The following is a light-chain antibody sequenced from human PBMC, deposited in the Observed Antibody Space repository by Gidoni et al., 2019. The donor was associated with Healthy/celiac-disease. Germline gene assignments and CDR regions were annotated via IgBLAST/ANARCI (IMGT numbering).Light chain of an antibody. CDR2: KAS. CDR1: QSISSW. V-gene: IGKV1-5*03. Sequence: DIQITQSPSTLSASVGDRVTITCRASQSISSWLDWYQQKPGKAPKLLIYKASSLESGVPSRFSGSGSGKEFTLTIRSLQPDDFATYYCQQYNSYSRTFGQGTKVEIK. J-gene: IGKJ1*01. CDR3: QQYNSYSRT.